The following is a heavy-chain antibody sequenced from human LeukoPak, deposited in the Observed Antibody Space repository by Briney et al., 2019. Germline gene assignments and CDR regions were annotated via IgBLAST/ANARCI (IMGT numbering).Heavy chain of an antibody. CDR3: ARAMVTTGYYFDY. D-gene: IGHD4-17*01. J-gene: IGHJ4*02. CDR1: GGTFRSYA. Sequence: SVKVACKASGGTFRSYAISWVRQAPGHGLEWMGRIIPILGIANYAQKFQGRVTITADKSTSTAYMELSSLRSEDTAVYYCARAMVTTGYYFDYWGQGTLVTVSS. V-gene: IGHV1-69*04. CDR2: IIPILGIA.